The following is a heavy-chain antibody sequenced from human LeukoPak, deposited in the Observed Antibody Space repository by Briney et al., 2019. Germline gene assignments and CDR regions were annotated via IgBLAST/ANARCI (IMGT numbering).Heavy chain of an antibody. D-gene: IGHD1-1*01. CDR2: MNPNSGNT. V-gene: IGHV1-8*03. J-gene: IGHJ5*02. CDR3: TLNNWYENGFDP. Sequence: GASVKVSCKASGYTFTSYDINWVRQATGQGLEWMGWMNPNSGNTGYAQKFQGRVTITRNTSISTAYMELSSLRSEDTAVYYCTLNNWYENGFDPWGQGTLVTVSS. CDR1: GYTFTSYD.